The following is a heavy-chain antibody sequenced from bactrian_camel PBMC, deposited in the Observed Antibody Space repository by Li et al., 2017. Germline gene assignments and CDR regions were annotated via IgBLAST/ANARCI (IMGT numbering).Heavy chain of an antibody. D-gene: IGHD2*01. J-gene: IGHJ4*01. CDR1: GYAVNNNC. CDR3: VKGYSSIRKFDAYE. Sequence: QLVESGGGSVQAGGSLRLSCVASGYAVNNNCMGWFRQAPGKEREGVATIYFGSGRTYYGESVKGRSTISRDNTKNTLYLQLSSLKSEDTAMYYCVKGYSSIRKFDAYERGQGTQVTVS. V-gene: IGHV3S1*01. CDR2: IYFGSGRT.